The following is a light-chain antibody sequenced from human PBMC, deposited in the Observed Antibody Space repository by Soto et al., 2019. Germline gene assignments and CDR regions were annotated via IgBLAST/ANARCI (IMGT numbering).Light chain of an antibody. CDR2: SNN. Sequence: QAVVTQPPSASGTPGQRVTISCSGSSSNIGSNTVNWYQQLPGTAPKLLIYSNNQRPSGVPDRFSGSKSGTSASLAISGLQSEDEADYYCQSYDSSLSNSGCVFGTGTKLTVL. J-gene: IGLJ1*01. CDR1: SSNIGSNT. V-gene: IGLV1-44*01. CDR3: QSYDSSLSNSGCV.